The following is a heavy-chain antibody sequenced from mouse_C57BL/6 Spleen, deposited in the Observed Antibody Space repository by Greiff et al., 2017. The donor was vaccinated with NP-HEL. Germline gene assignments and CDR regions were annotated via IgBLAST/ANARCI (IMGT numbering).Heavy chain of an antibody. CDR3: ARSEDDYDEGFAY. J-gene: IGHJ3*01. CDR1: GYTFTDYN. D-gene: IGHD2-4*01. CDR2: INPNNGGT. Sequence: VQLQQSGPELVKPGASVKIPCKASGYTFTDYNMDWVKQSHGKSLEWIGDINPNNGGTIYNQKFKGKATLTVDKSSSTAYMELRSLTSEDTAVYYCARSEDDYDEGFAYWGQGTLVTVSA. V-gene: IGHV1-18*01.